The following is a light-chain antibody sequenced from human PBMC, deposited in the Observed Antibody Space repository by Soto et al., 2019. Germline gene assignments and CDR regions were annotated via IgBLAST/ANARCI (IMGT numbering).Light chain of an antibody. CDR3: VLYMGSGISV. CDR1: SGSVSANYY. J-gene: IGLJ2*01. CDR2: STN. V-gene: IGLV8-61*01. Sequence: QTVVTQEPSFSVSPGGTVTLTCGLSSGSVSANYYPSWYQQAPGQAPRTLIYSTNTRSSGVPDRFSGSILGNKAALTITGGQADDESDYYCVLYMGSGISVFGGGTKLTVL.